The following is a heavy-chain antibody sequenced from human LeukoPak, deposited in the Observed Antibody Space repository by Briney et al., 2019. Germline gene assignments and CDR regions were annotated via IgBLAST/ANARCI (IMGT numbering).Heavy chain of an antibody. CDR2: IIPILGIA. J-gene: IGHJ6*02. V-gene: IGHV1-69*04. CDR3: ARDSGMATISHV. CDR1: GYTFTGYY. Sequence: GASVKVSCKASGYTFTGYYMHWVRQAPGQGLEWMGRIIPILGIANYAQKFQGRVTITADKSTSTAYMELSSLRSEDTAVYYCARDSGMATISHVWGQGTTVTVSS. D-gene: IGHD5-24*01.